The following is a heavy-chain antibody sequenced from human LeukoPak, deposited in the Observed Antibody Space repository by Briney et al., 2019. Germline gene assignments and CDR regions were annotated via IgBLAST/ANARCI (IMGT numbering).Heavy chain of an antibody. V-gene: IGHV3-30*01. J-gene: IGHJ3*02. CDR3: ARVGYSLGHGDDAFDI. D-gene: IGHD5-18*01. Sequence: QPGRSLRLSCAASGFAFSTFAMHWVRQTPGKGLDWVSVISYGGSNKYYADSVKGRFTISRDNSKNALYLQMNSLRPEDTAIYYCARVGYSLGHGDDAFDIWGKGTLVTVSS. CDR2: ISYGGSNK. CDR1: GFAFSTFA.